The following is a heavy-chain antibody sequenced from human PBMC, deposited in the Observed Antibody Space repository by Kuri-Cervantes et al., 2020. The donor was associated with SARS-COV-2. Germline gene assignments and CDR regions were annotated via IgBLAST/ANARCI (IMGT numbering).Heavy chain of an antibody. J-gene: IGHJ4*02. CDR3: ACALDTAYYFDY. CDR2: IYTSGST. D-gene: IGHD1-1*01. CDR1: GGSISSYY. Sequence: GSLRLSCTVSGGSISSYYWSWIRQPAGKGLEWIGRIYTSGSTNYNPSLKSRVTISADTSKNQFSLKLSSVTAADTAVYYCACALDTAYYFDYWGQGTLVTVSS. V-gene: IGHV4-4*07.